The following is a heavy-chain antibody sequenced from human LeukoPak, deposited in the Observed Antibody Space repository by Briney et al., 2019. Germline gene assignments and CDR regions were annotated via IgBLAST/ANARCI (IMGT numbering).Heavy chain of an antibody. Sequence: AGGSLRLSCAASGFTFSSYSMNWVRQAPGKGLEWVSSISSSNSYIYYADSVKGRFTISRDNAKNSLYLQMNSLRAEDTAVYYCARDAEPYYYDSSGSGYWGQGTLVTVSS. J-gene: IGHJ4*02. D-gene: IGHD3-22*01. CDR1: GFTFSSYS. CDR2: ISSSNSYI. CDR3: ARDAEPYYYDSSGSGY. V-gene: IGHV3-21*01.